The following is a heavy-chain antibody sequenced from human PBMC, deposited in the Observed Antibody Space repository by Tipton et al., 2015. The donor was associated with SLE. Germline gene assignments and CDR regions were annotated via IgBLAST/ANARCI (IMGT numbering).Heavy chain of an antibody. V-gene: IGHV3-7*01. D-gene: IGHD2-21*01. CDR2: IKEDGSKR. Sequence: SLRLSCAASGFNFSSYLMVWVRQAPGKGLEWVANIKEDGSKRYCVDSVKGRVTISRDNAKNSLYLQMNSLRVEDTAVYYCARGDFNGWGQGTTVTVSS. CDR1: GFNFSSYL. J-gene: IGHJ6*01. CDR3: ARGDFNG.